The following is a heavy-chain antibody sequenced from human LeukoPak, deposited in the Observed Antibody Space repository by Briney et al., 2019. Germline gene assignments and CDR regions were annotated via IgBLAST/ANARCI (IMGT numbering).Heavy chain of an antibody. J-gene: IGHJ6*02. Sequence: GGSLRLSCAASGFTFSSYAMHWVRQAPGKGLEWVAVISYDGSNKYYADSVKGRFTISRDNSKNTLYLQMNSLRAEDTAVYYCARGRGTHYGMDVWGQGTTVTVSS. CDR1: GFTFSSYA. D-gene: IGHD1-1*01. V-gene: IGHV3-30*04. CDR3: ARGRGTHYGMDV. CDR2: ISYDGSNK.